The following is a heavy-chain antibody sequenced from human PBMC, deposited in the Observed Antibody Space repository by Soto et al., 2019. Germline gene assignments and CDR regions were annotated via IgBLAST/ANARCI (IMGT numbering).Heavy chain of an antibody. Sequence: EPQLLESGGGLGHPGGSLRLSCAASGFTFSSYAMSWVRQAPGKGLEWVAAVSGSGVSAYYADSVRGRSTISRENSKKTVDLRMNRLSAEDTAVYYCAKLYCSRTLCPAPAAKSTGGFEIWGQGTLVTVSS. CDR2: VSGSGVSA. J-gene: IGHJ3*02. CDR3: AKLYCSRTLCPAPAAKSTGGFEI. V-gene: IGHV3-23*01. CDR1: GFTFSSYA. D-gene: IGHD2-2*01.